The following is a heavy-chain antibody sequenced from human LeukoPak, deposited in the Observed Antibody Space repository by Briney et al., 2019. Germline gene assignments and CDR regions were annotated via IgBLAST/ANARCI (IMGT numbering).Heavy chain of an antibody. Sequence: SETLSLTCTVSGASISSSTYYWGWIRQPPGKGLEWIGSIYYGGNTYNSPSLKSRVTISVDTSKNQFSLKLSSVTAADTAVYYCATQGTYGSGSSAPFDYWGQGTLVTVSS. V-gene: IGHV4-39*01. J-gene: IGHJ4*02. CDR3: ATQGTYGSGSSAPFDY. CDR2: IYYGGNT. D-gene: IGHD3-10*01. CDR1: GASISSSTYY.